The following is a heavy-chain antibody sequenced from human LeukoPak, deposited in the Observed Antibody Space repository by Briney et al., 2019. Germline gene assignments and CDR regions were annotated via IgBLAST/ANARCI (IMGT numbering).Heavy chain of an antibody. Sequence: GGALRLFCAASGFSFIGYSMNWVRQDPGKGLVGVSSISSSSSDIYYADLFKGRFTISRDNAKSALYLQMNSLRAEDTAIYDCARDGDGLKPLDYGSQGFRAFVSA. D-gene: IGHD5-24*01. J-gene: IGHJ4*02. V-gene: IGHV3-21*01. CDR3: ARDGDGLKPLDY. CDR1: GFSFIGYS. CDR2: ISSSSSDI.